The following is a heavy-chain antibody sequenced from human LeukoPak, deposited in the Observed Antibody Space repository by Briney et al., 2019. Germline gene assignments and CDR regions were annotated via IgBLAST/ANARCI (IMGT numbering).Heavy chain of an antibody. Sequence: ASVKVSCKASSYTFTRYGISWARQAPGKGLEWMGWVSPSHTTRVYAQEFQGRVTMTADTNTNTVSMELRSLRSDDTAVYFCARDYILPLETDNGDGFAIWGQGTVVTVSS. CDR2: VSPSHTTR. CDR3: ARDYILPLETDNGDGFAI. V-gene: IGHV1-18*01. J-gene: IGHJ3*02. D-gene: IGHD3-3*02. CDR1: SYTFTRYG.